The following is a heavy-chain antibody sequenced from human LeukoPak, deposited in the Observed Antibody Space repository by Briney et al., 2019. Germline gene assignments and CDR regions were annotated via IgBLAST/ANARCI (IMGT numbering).Heavy chain of an antibody. J-gene: IGHJ4*02. V-gene: IGHV3-20*04. CDR2: INANGDST. D-gene: IGHD4-17*01. Sequence: GGSLRLSCAASGFTFDDYAMNWVRQAPGKGLEWVSGINANGDSTGCADSVRGRFTISRDNAKSSLYLQMNSLRAEDTAVYYCARDYYGDYYFDYWGQGTLVTVSS. CDR1: GFTFDDYA. CDR3: ARDYYGDYYFDY.